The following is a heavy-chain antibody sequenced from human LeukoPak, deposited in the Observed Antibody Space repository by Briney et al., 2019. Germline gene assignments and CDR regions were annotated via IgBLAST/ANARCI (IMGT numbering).Heavy chain of an antibody. CDR1: GYTFTSYD. J-gene: IGHJ6*02. CDR2: IIPIFGTA. D-gene: IGHD2/OR15-2a*01. V-gene: IGHV1-69*13. CDR3: ARARGFSKNYYGMDV. Sequence: SVKVSCKASGYTFTSYDISWVRQAPGQGLEWMGGIIPIFGTANYAQKFQGRVTITADESTSTAYMELSSLRSEDTAVYYCARARGFSKNYYGMDVWGQGTTVTVSS.